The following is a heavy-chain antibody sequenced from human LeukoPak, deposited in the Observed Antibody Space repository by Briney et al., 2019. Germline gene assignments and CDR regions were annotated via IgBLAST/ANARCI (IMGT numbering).Heavy chain of an antibody. CDR3: ARVLSGRGSLYSYYYYMDV. V-gene: IGHV3-53*01. D-gene: IGHD3-16*02. Sequence: GGSLRPSCAASGFTVSSNYMSWVRQAPGKGLEWVSVIYSGGRTYFADSVKGRFTISRDNSKNTLYLQMNSLRAEDTAVYFCARVLSGRGSLYSYYYYMDVWGKGTTVTISS. J-gene: IGHJ6*03. CDR2: IYSGGRT. CDR1: GFTVSSNY.